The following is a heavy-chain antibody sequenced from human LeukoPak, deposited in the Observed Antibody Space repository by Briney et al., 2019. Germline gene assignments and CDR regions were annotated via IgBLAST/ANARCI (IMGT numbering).Heavy chain of an antibody. J-gene: IGHJ6*02. CDR1: GFTFSSYD. Sequence: GGSLRLSCAASGFTFSSYDMHWVRQATGKGLEWVSAIGTAGDTYYPGSVKGRFTISRENAKNSLYLQMNSLRAGDTAVYYCARGGRTTTVTTGYYYYGMDVRGQGTTVTVSS. CDR3: ARGGRTTTVTTGYYYYGMDV. D-gene: IGHD4-17*01. CDR2: IGTAGDT. V-gene: IGHV3-13*01.